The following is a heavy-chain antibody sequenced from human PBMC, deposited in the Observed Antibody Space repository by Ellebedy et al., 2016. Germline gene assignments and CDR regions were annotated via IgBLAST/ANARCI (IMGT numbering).Heavy chain of an antibody. D-gene: IGHD6-19*01. CDR1: GFTFSTYA. V-gene: IGHV3-23*01. CDR3: AKVPDSSGPTGDY. J-gene: IGHJ4*02. Sequence: GESLKISXAASGFTFSTYAMSWVRQAPGKGLEWVSVISGSGGSTYYTDSVKGRFTISRDNSKNTLYLQMNSLRAEDTAVYYCAKVPDSSGPTGDYWGQGTLVTVSS. CDR2: ISGSGGST.